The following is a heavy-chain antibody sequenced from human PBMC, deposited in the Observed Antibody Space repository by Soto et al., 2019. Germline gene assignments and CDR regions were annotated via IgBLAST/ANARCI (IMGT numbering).Heavy chain of an antibody. Sequence: DVQLLESGGGLVQPEGPLRLSCAASGFTFSSYAMGWVRQGPGKGLEWVAVVSIGGSTHYADSVRGRFTISRDNSKNTLSLQMNSLTAEDPAVYFCAKRRGAGGHFDYWGQGALVTVSS. CDR3: AKRRGAGGHFDY. D-gene: IGHD2-15*01. CDR2: VSIGGST. CDR1: GFTFSSYA. V-gene: IGHV3-23*01. J-gene: IGHJ4*02.